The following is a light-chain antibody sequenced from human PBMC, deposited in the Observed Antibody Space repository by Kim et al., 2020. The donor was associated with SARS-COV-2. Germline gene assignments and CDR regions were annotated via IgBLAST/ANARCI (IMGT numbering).Light chain of an antibody. Sequence: SPGESATLSRRASQSVSTYFGGYQQKPGQAPRLLIYDASNRAPGIPARFSGSGSGTDFTLTISSLEPEDSAVYYCQQRSNWPPLTFGGGTKVDIK. CDR2: DAS. CDR3: QQRSNWPPLT. CDR1: QSVSTY. J-gene: IGKJ4*01. V-gene: IGKV3-11*01.